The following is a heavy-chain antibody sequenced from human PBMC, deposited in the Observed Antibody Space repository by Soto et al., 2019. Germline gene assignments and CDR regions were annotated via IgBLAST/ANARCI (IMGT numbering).Heavy chain of an antibody. CDR1: GGSFSGYY. CDR2: INHSGST. D-gene: IGHD3-22*01. CDR3: ARTSQPYYYDSSGYYRGLVVAFDI. J-gene: IGHJ3*02. V-gene: IGHV4-34*01. Sequence: QVQLQQWGAGLLKPSETLSLTCAVYGGSFSGYYWSWIRQPPGKGLEWIGEINHSGSTNYNPSLKSRVTISIDTSKNQFSLKLSSVTAADTAVYYCARTSQPYYYDSSGYYRGLVVAFDIWGQGTMVTVSS.